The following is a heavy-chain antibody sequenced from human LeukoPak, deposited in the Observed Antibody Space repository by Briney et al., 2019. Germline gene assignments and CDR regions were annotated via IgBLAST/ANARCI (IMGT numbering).Heavy chain of an antibody. CDR1: GFTFSSYA. J-gene: IGHJ4*02. D-gene: IGHD3-22*01. CDR2: INSDGSST. Sequence: GGSLRLSCAASGFTFSSYAMSWVRQPPGKGLVWVSRINSDGSSTSYADSVKGRFTISRDNAKNTLYLQMNSLRAEDTAVYYCARDGNYYDSSGYYSYWGQGTLVTVSS. V-gene: IGHV3-74*01. CDR3: ARDGNYYDSSGYYSY.